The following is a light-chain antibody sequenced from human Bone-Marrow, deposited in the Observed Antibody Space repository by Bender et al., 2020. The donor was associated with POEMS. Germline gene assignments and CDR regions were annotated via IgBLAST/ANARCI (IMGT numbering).Light chain of an antibody. CDR3: SSYTRSTSGV. J-gene: IGLJ3*02. CDR1: SNDVGGYNL. V-gene: IGLV2-14*02. CDR2: EGN. Sequence: QSALTQPASVSGSPGQSITISCTGTSNDVGGYNLVSWYQQHPGKAPKLIIYEGNKRPSGASNRFSGTKSVNTASLTISGLQAEDEADYCCSSYTRSTSGVFGGGTKLTVL.